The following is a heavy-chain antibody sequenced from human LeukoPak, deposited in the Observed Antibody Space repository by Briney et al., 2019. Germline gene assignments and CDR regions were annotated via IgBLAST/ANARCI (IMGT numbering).Heavy chain of an antibody. CDR3: ARDTSGTYPGAFDI. V-gene: IGHV3-66*02. J-gene: IGHJ3*02. Sequence: PGGSLRLSCAASGFTVSNNYMNWVRQAPGKGLEWVSLIYSGGDTYYADSVKGRFTISRDNSKNTLYLQMNSLRTEDTAVYYCARDTSGTYPGAFDIWGQGTTVTVSS. D-gene: IGHD1-26*01. CDR1: GFTVSNNY. CDR2: IYSGGDT.